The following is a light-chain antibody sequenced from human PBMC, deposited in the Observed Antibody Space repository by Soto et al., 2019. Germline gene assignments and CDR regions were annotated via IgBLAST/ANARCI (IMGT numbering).Light chain of an antibody. J-gene: IGLJ1*01. CDR1: SSDVGGYNY. CDR2: EVN. V-gene: IGLV2-8*01. CDR3: SSYAGSNNFGV. Sequence: QSALTQPPSASGSPGQSVTISCTGTSSDVGGYNYVSWYQQHPGKAPKLMIYEVNKRPSGVPDRFSGSKSGNTASLTVSGLQAEDEASYYCSSYAGSNNFGVFGTGTKLTVL.